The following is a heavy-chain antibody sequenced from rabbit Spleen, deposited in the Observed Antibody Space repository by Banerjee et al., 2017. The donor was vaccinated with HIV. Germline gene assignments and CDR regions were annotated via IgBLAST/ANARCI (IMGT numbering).Heavy chain of an antibody. CDR3: ARDLVAVIGWNFSL. J-gene: IGHJ4*01. D-gene: IGHD1-1*01. CDR2: INAATAKP. CDR1: GFSFSSSDY. Sequence: QSLEESGGGLVQPEGSLALTCKASGFSFSSSDYICWVRQAPGKGLEWIACINAATAKPVYATWAKGRFTISRTSSTTVTLRMTSLTAADTATYFCARDLVAVIGWNFSLWGPGTLVTVS. V-gene: IGHV1S40*01.